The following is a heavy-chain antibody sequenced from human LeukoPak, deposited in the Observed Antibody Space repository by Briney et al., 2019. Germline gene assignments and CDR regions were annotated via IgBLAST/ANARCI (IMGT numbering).Heavy chain of an antibody. CDR2: LYSGSDT. V-gene: IGHV3-53*01. Sequence: GGSLTLSCAASGFSVSLNYMNWVRQAPGKGLEWVSILYSGSDTYYADSVKGRFTISRDSSKNMLFLHMNSLRTEDTAVYYCARVGDHFHWYLDLWGRGTLVTVSS. CDR3: ARVGDHFHWYLDL. J-gene: IGHJ2*01. CDR1: GFSVSLNY. D-gene: IGHD3-3*02.